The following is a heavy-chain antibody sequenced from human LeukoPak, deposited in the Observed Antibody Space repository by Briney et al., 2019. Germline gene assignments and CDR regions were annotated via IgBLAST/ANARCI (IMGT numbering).Heavy chain of an antibody. Sequence: PGGSLRLSCAASGFTFSSYGMHWVRQAPGKGLEYVSAISRNGGSTYYANSVKGRFTISRDNSKNTLYLQMGSLRAEDMAVYYCARVGDIDAFDIWGQGTMVTVSS. V-gene: IGHV3-64*01. CDR3: ARVGDIDAFDI. CDR2: ISRNGGST. CDR1: GFTFSSYG. D-gene: IGHD4-17*01. J-gene: IGHJ3*02.